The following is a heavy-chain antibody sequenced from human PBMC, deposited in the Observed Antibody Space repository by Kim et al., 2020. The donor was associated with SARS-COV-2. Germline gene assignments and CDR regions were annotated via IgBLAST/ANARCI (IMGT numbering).Heavy chain of an antibody. D-gene: IGHD6-13*01. CDR3: ARVSGGATAGANY. J-gene: IGHJ4*02. Sequence: YADPVKGRFTSSRDDSTNTLYLQMSSLRVEDTAVYYCARVSGGATAGANYWGQGILVTVSS. V-gene: IGHV3-23*01.